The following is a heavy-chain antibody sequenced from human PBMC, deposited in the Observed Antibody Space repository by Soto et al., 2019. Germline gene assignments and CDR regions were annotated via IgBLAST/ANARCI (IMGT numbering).Heavy chain of an antibody. CDR1: GGSFSGYY. CDR2: INHSGST. CDR3: ARASDYYGSVYFDY. Sequence: SETLSLTCAVYGGSFSGYYWSWIRQPPGKGLEWIGEINHSGSTNYNPSLKSRVTISVDTSKNQFSLKLSSVTAADTAVYYCARASDYYGSVYFDYWGQGTLVTVSS. D-gene: IGHD3-10*01. J-gene: IGHJ4*02. V-gene: IGHV4-34*01.